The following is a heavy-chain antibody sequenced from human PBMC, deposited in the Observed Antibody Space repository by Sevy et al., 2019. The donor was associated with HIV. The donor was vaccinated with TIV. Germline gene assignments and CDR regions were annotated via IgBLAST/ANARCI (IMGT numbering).Heavy chain of an antibody. CDR3: TRDLPPSATTVAHFDY. CDR1: GFTFSSFE. Sequence: GGSLRLSCAASGFTFSSFEMYWVRQTPGKGLEWVSFISSSGSLIYYADSVKGRFTISRDNAKNSLYLQMNSLRAEDTGVYYCTRDLPPSATTVAHFDYWGQGTLVTVSS. D-gene: IGHD4-17*01. V-gene: IGHV3-48*03. J-gene: IGHJ4*02. CDR2: ISSSGSLI.